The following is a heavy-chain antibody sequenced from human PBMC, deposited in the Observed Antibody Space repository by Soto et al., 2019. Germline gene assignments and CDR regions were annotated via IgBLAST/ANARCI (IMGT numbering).Heavy chain of an antibody. D-gene: IGHD3-22*01. CDR3: ARHLGWYYYDSSGYPYWFDP. CDR2: IYYSGST. V-gene: IGHV4-59*08. J-gene: IGHJ5*02. CDR1: GGSIGSYY. Sequence: SETLSLTCTVSGGSIGSYYWSWIRQPPGKGLEWIGYIYYSGSTNYNPSLKSRVTISVDTSKNQFSLKLSSVTAADTAVYYCARHLGWYYYDSSGYPYWFDPWGQGTLVTVSS.